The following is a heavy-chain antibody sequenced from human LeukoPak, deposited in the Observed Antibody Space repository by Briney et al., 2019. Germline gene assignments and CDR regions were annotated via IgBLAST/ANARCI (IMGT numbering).Heavy chain of an antibody. CDR2: INPNSGGT. D-gene: IGHD3-9*01. V-gene: IGHV1-2*02. CDR3: ARESSPIRYFDWLPRTSDAFDI. Sequence: ASVKVSCKASGYTFTGYYMHWVRQAPGQGLEWMGWINPNSGGTNYAQKFQGRVTMTRDTSISTACMELSRLRSDDTAVYYCARESSPIRYFDWLPRTSDAFDIWGQGTMVTVSS. J-gene: IGHJ3*02. CDR1: GYTFTGYY.